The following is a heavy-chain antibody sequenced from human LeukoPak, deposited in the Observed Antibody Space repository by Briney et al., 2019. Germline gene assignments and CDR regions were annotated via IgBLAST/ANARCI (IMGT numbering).Heavy chain of an antibody. D-gene: IGHD3-9*01. CDR3: AREGAVLRYFDWLPRNFDY. V-gene: IGHV1-2*02. Sequence: ASVKVSCKASGYTFTGYYMHWVRQAPGQGLECMVWINPNSGGTNYAQKFQGRVTITRDTAISTAYMKLSRLRSADTAVYYCAREGAVLRYFDWLPRNFDYCGQGTLVTASS. J-gene: IGHJ4*02. CDR2: INPNSGGT. CDR1: GYTFTGYY.